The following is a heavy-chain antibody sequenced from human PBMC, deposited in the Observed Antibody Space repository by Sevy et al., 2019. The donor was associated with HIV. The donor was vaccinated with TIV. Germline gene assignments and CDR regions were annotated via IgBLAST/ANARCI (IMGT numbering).Heavy chain of an antibody. CDR1: GGTFSSYA. D-gene: IGHD3-22*01. Sequence: ASVKVSCKASGGTFSSYAISWVRQAPGQGLEWMGGIIPIFGTANYAQKFQGSVTITADESTSTAYMELSSLRSEDTAVYYCARAPHYYDSSGYYYYGMDVWGQGTTVTVSS. CDR2: IIPIFGTA. J-gene: IGHJ6*02. V-gene: IGHV1-69*13. CDR3: ARAPHYYDSSGYYYYGMDV.